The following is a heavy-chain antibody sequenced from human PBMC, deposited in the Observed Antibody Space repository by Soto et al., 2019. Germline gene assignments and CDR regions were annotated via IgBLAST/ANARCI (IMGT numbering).Heavy chain of an antibody. V-gene: IGHV4-59*08. Sequence: SETLSLTCSVSDGSISSYYCSWIRQPPGKGLEWIGNTYNSGSTNYNPSLKSRATMSVDTSKNQFSLKVKSVTAADTAVYYCACSTKWLNFDNWGQGTLVTVSS. D-gene: IGHD3-22*01. CDR3: ACSTKWLNFDN. J-gene: IGHJ4*02. CDR1: DGSISSYY. CDR2: TYNSGST.